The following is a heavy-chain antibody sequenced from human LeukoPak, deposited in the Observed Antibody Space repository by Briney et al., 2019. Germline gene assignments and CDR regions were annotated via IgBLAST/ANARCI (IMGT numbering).Heavy chain of an antibody. CDR3: ARDLRQLVNI. V-gene: IGHV3-21*01. D-gene: IGHD6-13*01. CDR1: GFTFSSYS. Sequence: GGSLRLSCAASGFTFSSYSMNWVRQAPGKGLEWVSSISSSSSYIHYADSVKGRFTISRDNAKNSLYLQMNSLRAEDTAVYYCARDLRQLVNIWGQGTLVTVSS. J-gene: IGHJ4*02. CDR2: ISSSSSYI.